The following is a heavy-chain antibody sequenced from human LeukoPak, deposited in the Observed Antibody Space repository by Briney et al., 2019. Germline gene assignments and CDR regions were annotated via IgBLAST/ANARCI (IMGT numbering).Heavy chain of an antibody. J-gene: IGHJ4*02. CDR3: ARGVNGDYGDNNQEVYYFDY. CDR2: IYHSGST. D-gene: IGHD4-17*01. Sequence: SETLSLTCAVSGGSISSGGYSWSWIRQPRGKGLEWIGYIYHSGSTYYNPSLKSRVTISVDRSKNQFSLKLSSVTAADTAVYYCARGVNGDYGDNNQEVYYFDYWGQGTLVTVSS. V-gene: IGHV4-30-2*01. CDR1: GGSISSGGYS.